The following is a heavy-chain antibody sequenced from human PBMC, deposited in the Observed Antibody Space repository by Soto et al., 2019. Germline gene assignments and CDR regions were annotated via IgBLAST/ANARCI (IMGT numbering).Heavy chain of an antibody. CDR3: ARDRGGPPLRYYYGMDV. D-gene: IGHD2-15*01. CDR1: GFTFSSYG. J-gene: IGHJ6*02. V-gene: IGHV3-33*01. Sequence: QVQLVESGGGVVQPGRSLRLSCAASGFTFSSYGMHWVRQAPGKGLEWVAVIWYDGSNKYYADSVKGRFTISRDNSKNTLYLQMNSLRAEDTAVYYCARDRGGPPLRYYYGMDVWGHGTTVTVSS. CDR2: IWYDGSNK.